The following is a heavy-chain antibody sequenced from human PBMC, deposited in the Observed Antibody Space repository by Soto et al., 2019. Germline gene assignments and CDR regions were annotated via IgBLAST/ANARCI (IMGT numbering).Heavy chain of an antibody. V-gene: IGHV3-33*01. CDR1: GFTFSSYG. Sequence: QVQLVESGGGVVQPGRSLRLSCAASGFTFSSYGMHWVRQAPGKGLEWVAVIWYDGSNKYYADSVKGRFTISRDNSKNTLYLHMNSLRAEDTAVYYCARGAITIFGVVIPASYYFDYWGQGTLVTVSS. D-gene: IGHD3-3*01. CDR2: IWYDGSNK. J-gene: IGHJ4*02. CDR3: ARGAITIFGVVIPASYYFDY.